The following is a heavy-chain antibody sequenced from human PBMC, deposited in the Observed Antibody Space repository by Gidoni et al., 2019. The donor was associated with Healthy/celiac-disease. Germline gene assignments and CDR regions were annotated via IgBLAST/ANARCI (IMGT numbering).Heavy chain of an antibody. CDR3: ARDVPPRNEKYSGSYVEPQDYYYYYGMDV. Sequence: GKGLEWVAVIWYDGSNKYYADSVKGRFTISRDNSKNTLYLQMNSLRAEDTAVYYCARDVPPRNEKYSGSYVEPQDYYYYYGMDVWGQGTTVTVSS. CDR2: IWYDGSNK. D-gene: IGHD1-26*01. V-gene: IGHV3-33*01. J-gene: IGHJ6*02.